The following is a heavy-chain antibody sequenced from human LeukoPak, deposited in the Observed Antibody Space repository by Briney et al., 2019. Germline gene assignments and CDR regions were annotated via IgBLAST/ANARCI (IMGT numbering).Heavy chain of an antibody. Sequence: PGGSLRLSCAASGFTFSSYEMNWVRQAPGKGLEWVSYISSSGSTIYYADSVNGRFTISRDNAKNSLYLQMNSLRAEDTAVYYCARGFSVLETGITGTTEEGYFDYWGQGTLVTVSS. CDR2: ISSSGSTI. CDR3: ARGFSVLETGITGTTEEGYFDY. CDR1: GFTFSSYE. D-gene: IGHD1-7*01. V-gene: IGHV3-48*03. J-gene: IGHJ4*02.